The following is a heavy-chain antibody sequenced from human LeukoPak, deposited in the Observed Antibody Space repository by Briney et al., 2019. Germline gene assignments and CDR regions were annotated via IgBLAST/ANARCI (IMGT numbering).Heavy chain of an antibody. CDR1: GFTFSSYG. Sequence: GSLRLSCAASGFTFSSYGMHWVRQAPGKGLEWVAGISYDGSSKTYADSLKGRFTISRDKSENTLYLQMNSLGAEDTAVYYCAKEAGLAVAGPSETFDYWGQGTLVTVSS. CDR3: AKEAGLAVAGPSETFDY. CDR2: ISYDGSSK. J-gene: IGHJ4*02. D-gene: IGHD6-19*01. V-gene: IGHV3-30*18.